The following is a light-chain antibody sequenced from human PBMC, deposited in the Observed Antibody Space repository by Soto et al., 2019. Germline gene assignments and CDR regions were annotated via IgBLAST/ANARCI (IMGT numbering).Light chain of an antibody. CDR2: ENN. V-gene: IGLV6-57*04. Sequence: NFMLTQPHSVSESPGKTVTISCTRSSGSIASNDVQWYQQRPGSAPTTVIYENNQRPSGVPDRFSGSTDGSSNSASLTISGLQTEDAADYYCQSYDSSTVVFGGGTKLTVL. J-gene: IGLJ2*01. CDR1: SGSIASND. CDR3: QSYDSSTVV.